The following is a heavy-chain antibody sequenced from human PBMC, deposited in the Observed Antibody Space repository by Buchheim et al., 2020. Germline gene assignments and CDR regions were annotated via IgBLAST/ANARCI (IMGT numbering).Heavy chain of an antibody. Sequence: QLQLQESGPGLVKPSETLSLTCTVSGASISSSSYYWGWIRQPPGKGLEWIGSIYYSGSTYYNQSLMSRVTISVDKSKNQFYLTVSSVTAADTAVYYCARDRDFWSGYPGVYGMDVWSQGTT. CDR2: IYYSGST. D-gene: IGHD3-3*01. J-gene: IGHJ6*02. V-gene: IGHV4-39*07. CDR3: ARDRDFWSGYPGVYGMDV. CDR1: GASISSSSYY.